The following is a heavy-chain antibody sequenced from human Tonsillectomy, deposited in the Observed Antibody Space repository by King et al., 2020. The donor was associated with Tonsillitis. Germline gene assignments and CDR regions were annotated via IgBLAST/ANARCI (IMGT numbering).Heavy chain of an antibody. CDR3: ARWTTTVTTAVYNYFDP. V-gene: IGHV1-18*04. Sequence: QLVQSGAEVKKPGASVKVSCKASGYTFTNYGISWVRQAPGQGLEWMGWISAHNGNTNYAQKLQGRVMTTDTSTSTAYMELRSLRSDDTAVYYCARWTTTVTTAVYNYFDPWGQGTLVTVSS. J-gene: IGHJ5*02. CDR2: ISAHNGNT. CDR1: GYTFTNYG. D-gene: IGHD4-11*01.